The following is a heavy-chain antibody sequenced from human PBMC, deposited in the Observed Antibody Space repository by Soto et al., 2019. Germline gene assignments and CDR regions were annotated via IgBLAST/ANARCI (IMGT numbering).Heavy chain of an antibody. CDR3: AVSTNWYLYFQH. CDR1: GYTLTSYY. D-gene: IGHD2-2*01. J-gene: IGHJ1*01. CDR2: INPSGGST. Sequence: AAVKVSCKACGYTLTSYYTHWLRQAPGQGLERMGIINPSGGSTTYTQKFQGRATMTRDTSTSTVYMELSSLRSQDTAVYYCAVSTNWYLYFQHWGQGTLVTVSS. V-gene: IGHV1-46*01.